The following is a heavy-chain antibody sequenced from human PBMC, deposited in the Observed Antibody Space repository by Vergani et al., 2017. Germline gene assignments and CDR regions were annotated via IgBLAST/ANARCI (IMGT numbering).Heavy chain of an antibody. Sequence: EVQLLQSGGGVIQPGGSVRLSCAASGFTFSACPMTWVRQAPGKGLEWVSAISARYPSTYYADSVKGRFTISRDNSKNMLYLQMNSLRAEDTAVYYCAGLSYDTTPYLQGGYDGWGQGTLVSVSS. CDR1: GFTFSACP. J-gene: IGHJ4*02. D-gene: IGHD3-22*01. CDR3: AGLSYDTTPYLQGGYDG. CDR2: ISARYPST. V-gene: IGHV3-23*01.